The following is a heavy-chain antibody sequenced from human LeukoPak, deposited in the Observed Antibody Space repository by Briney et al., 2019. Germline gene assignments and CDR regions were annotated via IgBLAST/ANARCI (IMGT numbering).Heavy chain of an antibody. Sequence: PGGPLRLSCAASGFTFSSYAMSWVRQAPGKGLEWVSAISGSGGSTYYADSVKGRFTISRDNSKNTLYLQMNSLRAEDTAVYYCAKDMGQRYSRPFDYWGQGTLVTVSS. J-gene: IGHJ4*02. V-gene: IGHV3-23*01. CDR2: ISGSGGST. D-gene: IGHD6-13*01. CDR3: AKDMGQRYSRPFDY. CDR1: GFTFSSYA.